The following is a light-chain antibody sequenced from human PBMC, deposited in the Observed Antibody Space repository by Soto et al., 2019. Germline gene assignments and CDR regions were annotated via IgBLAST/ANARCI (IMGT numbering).Light chain of an antibody. J-gene: IGLJ2*01. CDR2: EVY. Sequence: QSAPTQPPSASGSPGQSVTFSCTGTSSDVGGYNYVSWYQQYPGKAPKLMIYEVYKRHSGVPDRFSGSKSGNTASLTVSGLQPEDAADYYCSAYAGSSTWVFGGGTQVTVL. CDR3: SAYAGSSTWV. CDR1: SSDVGGYNY. V-gene: IGLV2-8*01.